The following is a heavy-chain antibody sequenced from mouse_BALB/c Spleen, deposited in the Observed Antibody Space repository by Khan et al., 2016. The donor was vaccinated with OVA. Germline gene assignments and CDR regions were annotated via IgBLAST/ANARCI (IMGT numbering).Heavy chain of an antibody. CDR2: IWAGGST. CDR1: GFSLTSYG. J-gene: IGHJ2*01. CDR3: ARLEDR. Sequence: QIQLVQSGPGLVAPSQSLSITCTVSGFSLTSYGVHWVRQPPGKGLEWLGVIWAGGSTNYNSALMSRLSISKDNSKSQVFIKMNGLQTDDTALYYCARLEDRWGQGTTLTVSS. V-gene: IGHV2-9*02.